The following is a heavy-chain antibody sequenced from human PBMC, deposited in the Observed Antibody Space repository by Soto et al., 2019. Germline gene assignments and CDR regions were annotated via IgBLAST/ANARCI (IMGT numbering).Heavy chain of an antibody. CDR2: IRSKAYGGTT. V-gene: IGHV3-49*03. Sequence: GGSLRLSCTASGFTFVDYAMSWFRQAPGKGLEWVGFIRSKAYGGTTEYAASVKGRFTISRDDSKSIAYLQMNSLKTEDTAVFYCTRDGGSGSYYPYYFDYWGQGTLVTVSS. D-gene: IGHD3-10*01. CDR1: GFTFVDYA. CDR3: TRDGGSGSYYPYYFDY. J-gene: IGHJ4*02.